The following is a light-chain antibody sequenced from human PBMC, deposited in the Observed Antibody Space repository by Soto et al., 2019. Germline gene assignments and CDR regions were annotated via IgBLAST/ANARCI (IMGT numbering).Light chain of an antibody. CDR2: GAS. CDR1: QSVSSS. CDR3: QQYGSSPPLT. Sequence: DIVLTQSPGTLSLSPGERATLSCRASQSVSSSLAWYQQKPGQAPRLVIYGASSRATGIPDRFSGSGSGTDFTLTISRLEPEDFAVYYCQQYGSSPPLTFGGGTKVEIK. J-gene: IGKJ4*01. V-gene: IGKV3-20*01.